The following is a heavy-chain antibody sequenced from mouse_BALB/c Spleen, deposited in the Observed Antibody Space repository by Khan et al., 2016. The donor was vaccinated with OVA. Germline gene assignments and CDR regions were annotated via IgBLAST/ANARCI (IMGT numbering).Heavy chain of an antibody. CDR1: GYTFTEYT. J-gene: IGHJ4*01. D-gene: IGHD3-3*01. CDR2: INPKNGVT. Sequence: EVQLQQSGPELVKPGASVKISCKTSGYTFTEYTLHWVKQSHGKSLAWIGVINPKNGVTTYNQKFKGKATLTVDKSSSTAYMEFRNHTSEYSAVDYCASDAGPYWGQGTSVTVSA. V-gene: IGHV1-18*01. CDR3: ASDAGPY.